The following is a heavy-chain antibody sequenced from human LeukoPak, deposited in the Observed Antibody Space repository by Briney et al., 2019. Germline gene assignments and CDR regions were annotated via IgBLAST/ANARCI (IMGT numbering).Heavy chain of an antibody. CDR1: GYTLTELS. V-gene: IGHV1-24*01. CDR2: FDPEDGET. Sequence: EASVKVSCKGSGYTLTELSMHWVRQAPGKGLEWMGGFDPEDGETIYAQKFQGRVTMTEDTSTDTAYMELSSLRSEDTAVYYCATDKRGRYFDWLLYYWGQGTLVTVSS. J-gene: IGHJ4*02. CDR3: ATDKRGRYFDWLLYY. D-gene: IGHD3-9*01.